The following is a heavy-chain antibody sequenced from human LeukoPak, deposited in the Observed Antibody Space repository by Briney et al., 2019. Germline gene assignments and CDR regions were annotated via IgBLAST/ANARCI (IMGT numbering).Heavy chain of an antibody. CDR1: GFTFSSYS. D-gene: IGHD5-18*01. CDR3: ARGVDTAMVPFDY. J-gene: IGHJ4*02. CDR2: ISSSSSYI. V-gene: IGHV3-21*01. Sequence: PGGSLRLSCAASGFTFSSYSMNWVRQAPGKGLEWVSSISSSSSYIYYADSVKGRFTISRDNAKNSLYLQMNSPSAEDTAVYYCARGVDTAMVPFDYWGQGTLVTVSS.